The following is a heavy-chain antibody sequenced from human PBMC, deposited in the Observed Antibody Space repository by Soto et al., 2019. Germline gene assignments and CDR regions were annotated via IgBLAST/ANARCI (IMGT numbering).Heavy chain of an antibody. CDR2: ISSSGTYI. Sequence: GGSLRLSCEASGFTFNDYSMDWVRQAPEKGLEWVSSISSSGTYIYYADSVKGRFAISRDNANNVMYLQMDTLRAEDTAVYYCVRAGHVFDVHYYGMDLWGQGTTVTV. CDR3: VRAGHVFDVHYYGMDL. D-gene: IGHD3-10*01. CDR1: GFTFNDYS. V-gene: IGHV3-21*01. J-gene: IGHJ6*02.